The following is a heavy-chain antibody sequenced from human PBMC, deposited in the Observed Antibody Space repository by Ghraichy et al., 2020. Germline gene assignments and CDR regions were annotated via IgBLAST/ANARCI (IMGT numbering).Heavy chain of an antibody. J-gene: IGHJ5*02. D-gene: IGHD3-16*01. CDR1: GFTFSYYW. CDR3: ARGPTYDYLWGSPP. Sequence: GSLNISCAGSGFTFSYYWMSWVRQAPGKGLEWVANTKQDGSEKHYVDSVKGRFTISRDNAKNSLYLQINSLRAEDTAVYYCARGPTYDYLWGSPPWGQGTLVTVSS. CDR2: TKQDGSEK. V-gene: IGHV3-7*03.